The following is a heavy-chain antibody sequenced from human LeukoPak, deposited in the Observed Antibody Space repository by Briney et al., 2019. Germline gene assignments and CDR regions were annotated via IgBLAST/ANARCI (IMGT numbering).Heavy chain of an antibody. CDR3: ASSGWYGFHAFDI. Sequence: ASVKVSCKASGYTFTGYYMHWVRQAPGQGLEWMGWINPNSGGTNFAQKFQGRVTMTRDTSISTAYMELSRLRSDDTAVYYCASSGWYGFHAFDIWGQGTMVTVSS. D-gene: IGHD6-19*01. V-gene: IGHV1-2*02. J-gene: IGHJ3*02. CDR2: INPNSGGT. CDR1: GYTFTGYY.